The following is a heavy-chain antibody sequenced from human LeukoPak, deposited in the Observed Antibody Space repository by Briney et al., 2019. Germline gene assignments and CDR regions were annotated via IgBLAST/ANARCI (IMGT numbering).Heavy chain of an antibody. D-gene: IGHD2-2*01. J-gene: IGHJ4*02. CDR1: GGSISSSSYY. Sequence: SETLSLTCTVSGGSISSSSYYWSWIRQPAGKRLEWIGRIYTSGSTNYNPSLKSRVTMSVDTSKNQFSLKLSSVTAADTAVYYCASLDDDCSSTSCSHWGQGTLVTVSS. V-gene: IGHV4-61*02. CDR2: IYTSGST. CDR3: ASLDDDCSSTSCSH.